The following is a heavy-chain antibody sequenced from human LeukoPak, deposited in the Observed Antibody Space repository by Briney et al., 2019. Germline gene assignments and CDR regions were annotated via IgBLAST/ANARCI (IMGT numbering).Heavy chain of an antibody. D-gene: IGHD3-3*01. CDR3: ARGLYYDFWSGYYPYYYYGMDV. CDR2: ISAYNGNT. J-gene: IGHJ6*02. V-gene: IGHV1-18*04. CDR1: GYXFTGYY. Sequence: ASVKVSCKASGYXFTGYYIHWVRQAPGQGLEWMGWISAYNGNTNYAQKLQGRVTMTTDTSTSTAYMELRSLRSDDTAVYYCARGLYYDFWSGYYPYYYYGMDVWSQGTTVTVSS.